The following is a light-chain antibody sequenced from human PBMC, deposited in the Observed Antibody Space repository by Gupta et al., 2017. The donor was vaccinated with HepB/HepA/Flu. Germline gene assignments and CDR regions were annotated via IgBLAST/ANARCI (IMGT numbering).Light chain of an antibody. CDR1: NIGSKS. CDR3: QVWDSSSRVV. V-gene: IGLV3-21*04. Sequence: SYVLTQPPSVSVAPGKTARITCGGNNIGSKSVHWYQQKPGQAPVLGIYYDSARPIGIPERFSGSNSGNTSTLTISRVEAGEEADYYFQVWDSSSRVVFGGGTKLTVL. J-gene: IGLJ2*01. CDR2: YDS.